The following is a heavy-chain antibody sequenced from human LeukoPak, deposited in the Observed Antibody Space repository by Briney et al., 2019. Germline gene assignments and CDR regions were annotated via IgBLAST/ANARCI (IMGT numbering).Heavy chain of an antibody. CDR3: ARSGGFDY. CDR1: GYSFTGSY. J-gene: IGHJ4*02. V-gene: IGHV1-2*02. Sequence: GASVKVSCKASGYSFTGSYIHWVRQAPGQGLDWMGWINLNSGGTKYAQKFQGRVTMTGDTSINTAYMELSRLISDDTAVYYCARSGGFDYWGQGTLVTVSS. D-gene: IGHD6-25*01. CDR2: INLNSGGT.